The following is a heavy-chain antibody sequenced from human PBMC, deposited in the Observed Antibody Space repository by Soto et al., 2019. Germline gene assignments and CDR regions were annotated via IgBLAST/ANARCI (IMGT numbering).Heavy chain of an antibody. CDR1: GFFFSSST. Sequence: GGSLRLSCAASGFFFSSSTMTWVRQAPGKGLEWVSGVSGSDNTAYYADSVKGRFTISRDNSKNTLYLQMNSLRVEDTAVYYCSKGSSGACWGQGTLVTVLL. V-gene: IGHV3-23*01. J-gene: IGHJ4*02. D-gene: IGHD2-21*02. CDR3: SKGSSGAC. CDR2: VSGSDNTA.